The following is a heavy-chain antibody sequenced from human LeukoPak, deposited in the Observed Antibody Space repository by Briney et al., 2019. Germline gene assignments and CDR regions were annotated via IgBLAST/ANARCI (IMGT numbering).Heavy chain of an antibody. CDR3: ARDHDSSGYYGGNAFDI. D-gene: IGHD3-22*01. CDR2: IWYDGSNK. V-gene: IGHV3-33*01. Sequence: PGRFLRLSCAASGFTFSSYGMHWVRQAPGKGLEWVAVIWYDGSNKYYADSVKGRFTISRDNSKNTLYLQMNSLRAEDTAVYYCARDHDSSGYYGGNAFDIWGQGTMVTVSS. CDR1: GFTFSSYG. J-gene: IGHJ3*02.